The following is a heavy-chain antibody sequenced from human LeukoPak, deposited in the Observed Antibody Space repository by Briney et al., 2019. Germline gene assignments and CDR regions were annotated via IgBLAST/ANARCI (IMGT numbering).Heavy chain of an antibody. CDR1: GGSTSSYY. J-gene: IGHJ6*03. D-gene: IGHD7-27*01. CDR3: AGLNWGSGFYYYMDV. Sequence: SETLSLTCTVSGGSTSSYYWSWIRQPPGKGLEWIGYIYYSGSTNYNPSLKSRVTISVDTSKNQFSLKLSSVTAADTAVYYCAGLNWGSGFYYYMDVWGKGTTVTVSS. CDR2: IYYSGST. V-gene: IGHV4-59*01.